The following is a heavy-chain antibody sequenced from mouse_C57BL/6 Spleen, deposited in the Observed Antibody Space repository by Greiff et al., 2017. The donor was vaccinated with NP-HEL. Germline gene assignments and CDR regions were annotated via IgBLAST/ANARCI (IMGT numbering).Heavy chain of an antibody. Sequence: EVQLQQSGPVLVKPGASVKMSCKASGYTFTDYYMNWVKQSHGKSLEWIGVINPYNGGTSYNQKFKGKATLTVDKSSSTAYMELNSLTSEDSAVYYCARSEGYGSSYEWFAYWGQGTLVTVSA. CDR1: GYTFTDYY. V-gene: IGHV1-19*01. D-gene: IGHD1-1*01. J-gene: IGHJ3*01. CDR3: ARSEGYGSSYEWFAY. CDR2: INPYNGGT.